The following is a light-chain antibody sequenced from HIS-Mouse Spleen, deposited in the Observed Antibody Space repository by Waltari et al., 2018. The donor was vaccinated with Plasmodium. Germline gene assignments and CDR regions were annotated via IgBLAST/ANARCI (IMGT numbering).Light chain of an antibody. CDR2: KDS. Sequence: SYELTQPPSVSVSPGQTARITCPGDALPKQYPYWYQQKPGQAPVLVIYKDSERPSGIPERFSGSSSGTTVTLTISGVQAEDEADYYCQSADSSGTYRVFGGGTKLTVL. V-gene: IGLV3-25*03. CDR1: ALPKQY. J-gene: IGLJ2*01. CDR3: QSADSSGTYRV.